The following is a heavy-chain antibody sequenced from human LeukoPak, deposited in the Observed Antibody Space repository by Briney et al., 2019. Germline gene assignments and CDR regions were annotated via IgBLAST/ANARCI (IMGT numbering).Heavy chain of an antibody. CDR2: ISYDGSNK. CDR1: GFTFSSYA. Sequence: GSLGLSCAASGFTFSSYAMHWVRQAPGKGLEWVALISYDGSNKYYADSVKGRFTISRDNSKDTLYLRMNSLRAEDTAVYYCWVGTGPFDYWGQGTLVTVSS. V-gene: IGHV3-30*01. CDR3: WVGTGPFDY. D-gene: IGHD2-8*02. J-gene: IGHJ4*02.